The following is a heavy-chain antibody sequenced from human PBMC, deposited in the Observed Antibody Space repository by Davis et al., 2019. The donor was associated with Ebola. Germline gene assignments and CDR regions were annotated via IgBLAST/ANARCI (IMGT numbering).Heavy chain of an antibody. Sequence: KFQGRVTITRDTSASTAYMELSSLRSEDTAVYYCAREADYGDYGRDAFDIWGQGTMVIVSS. J-gene: IGHJ3*02. V-gene: IGHV1-3*01. D-gene: IGHD4-17*01. CDR3: AREADYGDYGRDAFDI.